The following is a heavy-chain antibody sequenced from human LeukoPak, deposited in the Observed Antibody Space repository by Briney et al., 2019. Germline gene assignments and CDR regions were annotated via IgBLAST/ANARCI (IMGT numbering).Heavy chain of an antibody. Sequence: SSQTLSLTCAISGDSVSSNRATWNWIRQSPSRGLEWLGRTYYMSKWYNDYAVSVKTRITINPDTSKNQFSLQLNSVTPEDTAVYFCARDQSWTTGFDIWGQGTMVTVSS. CDR2: TYYMSKWYN. D-gene: IGHD2-8*02. J-gene: IGHJ3*02. V-gene: IGHV6-1*01. CDR3: ARDQSWTTGFDI. CDR1: GDSVSSNRAT.